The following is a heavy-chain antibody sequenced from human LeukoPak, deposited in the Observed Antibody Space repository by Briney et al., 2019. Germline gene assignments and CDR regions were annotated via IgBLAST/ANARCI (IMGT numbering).Heavy chain of an antibody. Sequence: SVKVSCKASGGTFSSYAISWVRQAPGQGLEWMGGIIPIFGTANYAQKFQGRVTITADESTSTAYMELSSLRSEDTAVYYCASATYYYDSSGYYCLDYWGQGTLVTVSS. D-gene: IGHD3-22*01. CDR3: ASATYYYDSSGYYCLDY. CDR2: IIPIFGTA. J-gene: IGHJ4*02. CDR1: GGTFSSYA. V-gene: IGHV1-69*13.